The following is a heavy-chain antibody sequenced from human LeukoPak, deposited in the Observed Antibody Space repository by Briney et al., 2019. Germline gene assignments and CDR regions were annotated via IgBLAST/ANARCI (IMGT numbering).Heavy chain of an antibody. CDR2: INHSGST. CDR1: GGSFSGYY. J-gene: IGHJ5*02. Sequence: SETLSLTCAVYGGSFSGYYWSWIRQPPGKGLEWIGEINHSGSTNYNPSLKSRVTISVDTSKNQFSLKLSSVTAADTAVYYCARGPRNPTNYDFWSGYSPLRWFDPWGQGTLVTVSS. D-gene: IGHD3-3*01. CDR3: ARGPRNPTNYDFWSGYSPLRWFDP. V-gene: IGHV4-34*01.